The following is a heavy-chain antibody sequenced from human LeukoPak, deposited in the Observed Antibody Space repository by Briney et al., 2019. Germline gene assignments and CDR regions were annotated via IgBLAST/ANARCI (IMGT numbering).Heavy chain of an antibody. CDR1: GFTFDDYT. V-gene: IGHV3-43*01. Sequence: GGSLRLSCAASGFTFDDYTMHWVRHAPGKGLEWVSLISWDGGSTYYADSVKGRFTISRDNSKNSLYLQMNSLRTEDTAVYYCAKDLGLLRFGELSNGMDVWGQGTTVTVSS. D-gene: IGHD3-10*01. CDR3: AKDLGLLRFGELSNGMDV. J-gene: IGHJ6*02. CDR2: ISWDGGST.